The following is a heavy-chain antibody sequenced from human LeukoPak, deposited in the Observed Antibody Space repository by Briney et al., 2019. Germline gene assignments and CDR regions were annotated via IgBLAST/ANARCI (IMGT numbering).Heavy chain of an antibody. D-gene: IGHD3-10*02. J-gene: IGHJ6*02. CDR2: IYYSGST. CDR3: ARVVVRYGMDV. V-gene: IGHV4-31*03. Sequence: SQTLSLTCTVSGGSISSGGYYWSWIRQHPGKGLEWIGYIYYSGSTYYNPSLKSRITIPVDTSKNQFSLKLSSVTAADTAVYYCARVVVRYGMDVWGQGTTVIVSS. CDR1: GGSISSGGYY.